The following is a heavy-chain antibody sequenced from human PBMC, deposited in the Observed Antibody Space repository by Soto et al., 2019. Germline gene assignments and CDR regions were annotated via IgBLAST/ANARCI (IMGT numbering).Heavy chain of an antibody. Sequence: EVQLVESGGGLVQPGGSLRLSCAASGFTFSTYWMHWVRQAPGKGLVWLSRINSDGNIKTYADSVKGRFTISRDNAKNTLYLQMNSLRAEDTAVYFCAWLYCSSTSCSIKYFDYWGQGTLVTVSS. J-gene: IGHJ4*02. V-gene: IGHV3-74*03. CDR1: GFTFSTYW. D-gene: IGHD2-2*01. CDR2: INSDGNIK. CDR3: AWLYCSSTSCSIKYFDY.